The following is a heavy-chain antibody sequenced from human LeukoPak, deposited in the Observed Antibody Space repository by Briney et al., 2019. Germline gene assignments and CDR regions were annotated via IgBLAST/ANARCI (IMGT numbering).Heavy chain of an antibody. Sequence: SETLSLTCTVSGGSICCSSYYWGWIRQPPGKGLEWIGSIYYSGSTYYNPSLKSRVTISVDTSKNQFSLKLSSVTAADTAVYYCATVSCGNWFDPWGQGTLVTVSS. CDR3: ATVSCGNWFDP. J-gene: IGHJ5*02. V-gene: IGHV4-39*07. CDR2: IYYSGST. D-gene: IGHD1-26*01. CDR1: GGSICCSSYY.